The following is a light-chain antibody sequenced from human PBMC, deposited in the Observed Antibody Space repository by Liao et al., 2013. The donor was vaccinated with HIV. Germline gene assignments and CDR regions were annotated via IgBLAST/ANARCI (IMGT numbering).Light chain of an antibody. V-gene: IGLV3-1*01. Sequence: SYELTQPPSVSVSPGQTATITCSGDKLGDQYASWYQQRPGQSPILVIYQDTKRPSGISDRFSGSNSGNTATLTISGTQALDEADYYCQAWDSSTNYVFGTGTQVTVL. CDR3: QAWDSSTNYV. CDR1: KLGDQY. J-gene: IGLJ1*01. CDR2: QDT.